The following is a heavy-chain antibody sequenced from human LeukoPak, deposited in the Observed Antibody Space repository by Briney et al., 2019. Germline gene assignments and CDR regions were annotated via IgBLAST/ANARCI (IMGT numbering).Heavy chain of an antibody. V-gene: IGHV4-30-2*01. CDR2: IYHSGST. D-gene: IGHD4-17*01. CDR1: GGSISSGVCS. CDR3: ARGGDYGDYPYYYYGMDV. J-gene: IGHJ6*02. Sequence: PSETLSLTCAVSGGSISSGVCSWSWIRQPPGKGLEWIGYIYHSGSTYYNPSLKSRVTISVDRSKNQFSLKLSSVTAADTAVYYCARGGDYGDYPYYYYGMDVWGQGTTVTVSS.